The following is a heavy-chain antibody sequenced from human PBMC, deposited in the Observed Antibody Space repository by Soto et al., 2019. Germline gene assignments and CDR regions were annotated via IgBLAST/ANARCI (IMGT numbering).Heavy chain of an antibody. D-gene: IGHD2-2*01. CDR2: ISAYNGNT. Sequence: ASVKVSCKASGYTFTRYGISWVRQAPGQGLEWLGWISAYNGNTNYAQKRQGRVTMTTDTSTSTAYMELRSLRSDVTAVYYCAATLSCSSTSCFYFDYWGQGTLVTVSS. J-gene: IGHJ4*02. CDR1: GYTFTRYG. V-gene: IGHV1-18*04. CDR3: AATLSCSSTSCFYFDY.